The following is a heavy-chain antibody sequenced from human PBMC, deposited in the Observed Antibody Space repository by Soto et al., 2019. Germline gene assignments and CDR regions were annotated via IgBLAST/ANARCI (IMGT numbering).Heavy chain of an antibody. CDR1: GYTLTELS. CDR3: ATRNRRYCSSTSCYRGWVWFDP. Sequence: ASVKVSCKVSGYTLTELSMHWVRQAPGKGLEWMGGFDPEDGETIYAQKFQGRVTMTEDTSTDTAYMELSSLRSEDTAVYYCATRNRRYCSSTSCYRGWVWFDPWGKGTLVTVSS. J-gene: IGHJ5*02. CDR2: FDPEDGET. V-gene: IGHV1-24*01. D-gene: IGHD2-2*02.